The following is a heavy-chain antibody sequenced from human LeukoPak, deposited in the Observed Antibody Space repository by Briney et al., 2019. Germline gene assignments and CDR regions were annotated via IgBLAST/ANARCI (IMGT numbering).Heavy chain of an antibody. D-gene: IGHD6-19*01. V-gene: IGHV3-53*01. J-gene: IGHJ4*02. Sequence: PGGSLRLSCAASGFTVSSNYMSWVRQAPGKGLGWVSVIYSGGSTYYADSVKGRFTISRDNSKNTLYLQMNSLRAEGTAVYYCASLLTYSSGWSDYFDYWGQGTLVTVSS. CDR3: ASLLTYSSGWSDYFDY. CDR2: IYSGGST. CDR1: GFTVSSNY.